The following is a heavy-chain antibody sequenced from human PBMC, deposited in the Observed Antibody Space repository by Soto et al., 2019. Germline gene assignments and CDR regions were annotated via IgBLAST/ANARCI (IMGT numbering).Heavy chain of an antibody. D-gene: IGHD2-8*01. CDR2: IYPGDSDT. J-gene: IGHJ5*02. CDR1: GYSFTSYW. CDR3: ARGYCTTNICDPWFDP. V-gene: IGHV5-51*01. Sequence: PGESLKISCTGVGYSFTSYWIAWVRQMPGKGLEWMGIIYPGDSDTRYSPSFQGQVTISADKSITTAYLQWSSLKASDTAMYYCARGYCTTNICDPWFDPWGQGTLVTVSS.